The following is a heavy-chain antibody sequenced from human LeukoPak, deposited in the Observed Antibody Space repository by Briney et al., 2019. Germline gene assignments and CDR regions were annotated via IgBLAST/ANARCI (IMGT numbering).Heavy chain of an antibody. Sequence: PGGSLRLSCAASGFTVSSNYMSWVRQAPGKGLEWVSVIYSGGSTYYADSVKGRFTISRDNSKNTLYLQMNSLRAEDTAVYYCARAEEGAPLYYYYMDVWGKGTTVTVSS. CDR1: GFTVSSNY. CDR2: IYSGGST. D-gene: IGHD4/OR15-4a*01. J-gene: IGHJ6*03. V-gene: IGHV3-53*01. CDR3: ARAEEGAPLYYYYMDV.